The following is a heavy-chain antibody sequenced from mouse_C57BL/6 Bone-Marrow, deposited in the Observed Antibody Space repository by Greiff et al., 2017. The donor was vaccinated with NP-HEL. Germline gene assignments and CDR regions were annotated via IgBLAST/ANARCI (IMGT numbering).Heavy chain of an antibody. CDR2: IWSGGST. V-gene: IGHV2-2*01. CDR3: ARRTGTGYFDV. Sequence: VQGVESGPGLVQPSQSLPITCTVSGFSLTSYGVHWVRQSPGKGLEWLGVIWSGGSTDYNAAFISRLSISKDNSKSQVFFTMNSLQADDTAIYYCARRTGTGYFDVWGTGTTVTVSS. D-gene: IGHD4-1*01. CDR1: GFSLTSYG. J-gene: IGHJ1*03.